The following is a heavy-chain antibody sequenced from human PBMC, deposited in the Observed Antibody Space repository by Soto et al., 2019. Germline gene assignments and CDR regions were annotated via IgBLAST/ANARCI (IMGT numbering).Heavy chain of an antibody. V-gene: IGHV3-23*01. CDR1: GFTFSSYA. Sequence: EVQLLVSGGGLVQPGGSLRLSCAASGFTFSSYAMSWVRQAPGKGLEWVAVISGSGGSKYYADSVKGRFTISRDNSKNTLSLQMNSLRAEDTAVYYCAKDLGGSDYWGQGTLVTVSS. D-gene: IGHD1-26*01. J-gene: IGHJ4*02. CDR2: ISGSGGSK. CDR3: AKDLGGSDY.